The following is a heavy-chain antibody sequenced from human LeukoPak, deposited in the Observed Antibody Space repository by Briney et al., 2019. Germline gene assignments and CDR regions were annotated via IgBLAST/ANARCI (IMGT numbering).Heavy chain of an antibody. D-gene: IGHD5-12*01. Sequence: SETLSLTCTVSGGSISSGGYYWSWIRQHPGKGLEWIGYIYYSGSTYYNPSLKSRVTISVDTSKNQFSLKLSSVTAADTAVYYCAREHVATKSFDYWGQGTLVTVSS. J-gene: IGHJ4*02. CDR3: AREHVATKSFDY. CDR1: GGSISSGGYY. CDR2: IYYSGST. V-gene: IGHV4-31*03.